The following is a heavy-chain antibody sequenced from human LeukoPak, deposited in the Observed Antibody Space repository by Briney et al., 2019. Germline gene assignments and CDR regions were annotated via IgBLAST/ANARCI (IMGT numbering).Heavy chain of an antibody. V-gene: IGHV3-21*01. CDR2: ISSSSSYI. CDR1: GFTFSSYS. J-gene: IGHJ6*02. D-gene: IGHD3-10*01. CDR3: ARDILYGSGSYYNALFYYYGMDV. Sequence: GGSLRLSCAASGFTFSSYSMNWDRRAPGKGLEWVSSISSSSSYIYYADSVKGRFTISRDNAKNSLYLQMNSLRAEDTAVYYCARDILYGSGSYYNALFYYYGMDVWGQGTTVTVSS.